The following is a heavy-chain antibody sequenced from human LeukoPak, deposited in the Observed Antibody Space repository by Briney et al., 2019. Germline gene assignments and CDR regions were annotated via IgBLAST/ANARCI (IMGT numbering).Heavy chain of an antibody. J-gene: IGHJ4*02. D-gene: IGHD2-2*01. Sequence: GXSLRLSCAASGFTFSSYWMSWVRQAPGKGLEWVANIKQDGSEKYYVDSVKGRFTISRDNAKNSLYLQMNSLRAEDTAVYYCARECSSTSCYGIFDYWGQGTLVTVSS. CDR3: ARECSSTSCYGIFDY. V-gene: IGHV3-7*01. CDR2: IKQDGSEK. CDR1: GFTFSSYW.